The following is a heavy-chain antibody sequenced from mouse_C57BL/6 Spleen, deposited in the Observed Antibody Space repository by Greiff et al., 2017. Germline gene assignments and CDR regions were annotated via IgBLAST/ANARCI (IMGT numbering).Heavy chain of an antibody. CDR1: GYAFTNYL. J-gene: IGHJ4*01. V-gene: IGHV1-54*01. CDR2: INPGSGGT. Sequence: QVQLQQSGAELVRPGTSVKVSCKASGYAFTNYLIEWVKQRPGQGLEWIGVINPGSGGTNYNEKFKGKATLTADKSSSTAYMQLSSLTSEDSAVYFCARRGIGTYAIDYWGQGTSVTVSS. D-gene: IGHD1-1*02. CDR3: ARRGIGTYAIDY.